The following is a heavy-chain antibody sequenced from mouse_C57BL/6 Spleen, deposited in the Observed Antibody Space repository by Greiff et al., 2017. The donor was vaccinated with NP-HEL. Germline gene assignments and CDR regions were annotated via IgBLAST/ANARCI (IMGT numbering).Heavy chain of an antibody. CDR2: IYPGSGST. CDR1: GYTFTSYW. CDR3: AGGSSYRYYAMDY. J-gene: IGHJ4*01. V-gene: IGHV1-55*01. Sequence: QVQLQQPGAELVKPGASVKMSCKASGYTFTSYWITWVKQRPGQGLEWIGDIYPGSGSTNYNEKFKGKATLTVDTSSSTAYMQLSSLTSEDAAVYYCAGGSSYRYYAMDYWGQGTSVTVSS. D-gene: IGHD1-1*01.